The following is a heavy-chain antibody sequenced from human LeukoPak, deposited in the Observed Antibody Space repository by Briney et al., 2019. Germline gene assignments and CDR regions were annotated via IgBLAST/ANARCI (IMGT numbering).Heavy chain of an antibody. CDR2: ISGSGGST. D-gene: IGHD3-16*02. J-gene: IGHJ4*02. CDR1: GFTFSSYA. Sequence: PGGSLRPSCAASGFTFSSYAMSWVRQAPGEGLEWVSAISGSGGSTYYADSVKGRFTISRDNSKNTLYLQMNSLRAEDTAVYYCAKDGTFGGVIVSYFDYWGQGTLVTVSS. CDR3: AKDGTFGGVIVSYFDY. V-gene: IGHV3-23*01.